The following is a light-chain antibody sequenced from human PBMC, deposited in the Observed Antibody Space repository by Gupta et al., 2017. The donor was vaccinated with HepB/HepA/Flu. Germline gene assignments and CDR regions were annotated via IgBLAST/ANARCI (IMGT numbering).Light chain of an antibody. CDR2: AAS. CDR1: QGIRSY. CDR3: QQSYSTPIT. J-gene: IGKJ5*01. V-gene: IGKV1-39*01. Sequence: DIQMTQSPSSLSASVGDRVTITCRASQGIRSYLNWYQQKPGKAPKLLIYAASSLQSGVPSRFSGSGSGTDFTLTISSLQPEDFATYYCQQSYSTPITFGQGTRLEIK.